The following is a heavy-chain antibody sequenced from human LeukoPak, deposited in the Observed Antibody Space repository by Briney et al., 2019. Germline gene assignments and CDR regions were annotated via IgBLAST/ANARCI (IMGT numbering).Heavy chain of an antibody. CDR2: ISFTSTYI. Sequence: GGSLRLSCAASGFTFNNYRMNWVRQAPGKGLEWVSSISFTSTYIHYADSMKGRFTISRDNAKNSLYLQMNSLRAEDAAVYYCTRDSEQWLVDYWGQGTLVTVSS. CDR1: GFTFNNYR. V-gene: IGHV3-21*01. D-gene: IGHD6-19*01. CDR3: TRDSEQWLVDY. J-gene: IGHJ4*02.